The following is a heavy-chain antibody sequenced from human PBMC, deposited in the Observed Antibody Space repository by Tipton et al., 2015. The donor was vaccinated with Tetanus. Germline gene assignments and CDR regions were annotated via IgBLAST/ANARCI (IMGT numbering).Heavy chain of an antibody. D-gene: IGHD2-15*01. CDR1: GYNFSYYS. CDR2: VDPRDSGA. V-gene: IGHV5-51*01. Sequence: QLVQSGAEVKRPGESLKISCQGSGYNFSYYSIGWVRHMPGKGLEWMGIVDPRDSGATYGPSFQGQVTISTDKSVRTAYVEWGSLQAWDSGIYYCARRRSAVLGGSYHWYFDLWGRGTLVIVSS. CDR3: ARRRSAVLGGSYHWYFDL. J-gene: IGHJ2*01.